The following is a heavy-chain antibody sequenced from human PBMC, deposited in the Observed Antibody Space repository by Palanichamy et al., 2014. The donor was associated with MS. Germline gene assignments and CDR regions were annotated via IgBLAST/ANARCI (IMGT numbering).Heavy chain of an antibody. CDR3: ARVSTTAAAGTVDY. Sequence: QVQLVESGGDLVKPGGSLRLSCAASGFTFSDYYMSWIRQAPGKGLEWVSYISSSGSHTPYADSVKGRFTISRDNAKNSLYLQMNSLRDEDTAVYYCARVSTTAAAGTVDYWGQGTLVAVSS. CDR2: ISSSGSHT. V-gene: IGHV3-11*06. D-gene: IGHD6-13*01. J-gene: IGHJ4*02. CDR1: GFTFSDYY.